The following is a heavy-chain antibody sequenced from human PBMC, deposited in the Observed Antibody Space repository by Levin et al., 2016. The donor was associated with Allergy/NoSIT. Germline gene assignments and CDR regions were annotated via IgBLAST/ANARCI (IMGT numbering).Heavy chain of an antibody. D-gene: IGHD3-10*01. CDR3: VKGTSGRFGIGCMDV. V-gene: IGHV3-64D*09. J-gene: IGHJ6*02. CDR1: EFLFSSYF. CDR2: ISSDGSET. Sequence: GESLKISCSGSEFLFSSYFLHWVRQAPGRGLEYVSAISSDGSETYYADSMQGRFTISRDNSKNTLYLHMSSLRGEDTAVYYCVKGTSGRFGIGCMDVWGQGTTVIVSS.